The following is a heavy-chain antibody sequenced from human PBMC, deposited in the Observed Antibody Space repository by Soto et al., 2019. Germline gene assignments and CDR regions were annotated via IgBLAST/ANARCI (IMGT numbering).Heavy chain of an antibody. CDR2: ISAYNGNT. CDR3: ARSRVRDYDFWSGYPDYGMDV. CDR1: GYTFTSYG. Sequence: GASVKVSCKASGYTFTSYGISWVRQAPGQGLEWMGWISAYNGNTNYAQKLQGRVTMTTDTSTSTAYMELRSLRSDDTAVYYCARSRVRDYDFWSGYPDYGMDVWGQGTTVTVSS. D-gene: IGHD3-3*01. V-gene: IGHV1-18*01. J-gene: IGHJ6*02.